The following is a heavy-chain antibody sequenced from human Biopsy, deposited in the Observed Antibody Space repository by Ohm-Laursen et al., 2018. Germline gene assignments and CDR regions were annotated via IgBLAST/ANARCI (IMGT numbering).Heavy chain of an antibody. J-gene: IGHJ2*01. V-gene: IGHV3-33*01. Sequence: SLRLSCTASGFTFGHYAMHWVRQAPGKGLEWTSLIWYDGTNEDYADSVKGRFTISRDNSKNTLYLQINTLTLEDTAFYYCARGLSSGWYGYFDVWGRGTLVTVSS. CDR1: GFTFGHYA. CDR2: IWYDGTNE. CDR3: ARGLSSGWYGYFDV. D-gene: IGHD6-19*01.